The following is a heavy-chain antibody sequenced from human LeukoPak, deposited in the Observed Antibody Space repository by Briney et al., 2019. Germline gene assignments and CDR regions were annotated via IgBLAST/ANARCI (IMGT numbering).Heavy chain of an antibody. Sequence: PGGSLRLSCAASGFTFSSYGMHWVRQAPGKGLEWVAVIWYDGSNKYYADSVKGRFTISRDNSKNTLYLQMNSLRAEDTAVYYCASSITMVRGVIGAFDIWGQGTMVTVSS. V-gene: IGHV3-33*01. D-gene: IGHD3-10*01. J-gene: IGHJ3*02. CDR2: IWYDGSNK. CDR3: ASSITMVRGVIGAFDI. CDR1: GFTFSSYG.